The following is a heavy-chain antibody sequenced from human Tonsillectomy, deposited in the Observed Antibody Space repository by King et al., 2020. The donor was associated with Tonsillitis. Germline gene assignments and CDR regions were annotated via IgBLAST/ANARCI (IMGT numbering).Heavy chain of an antibody. V-gene: IGHV3-7*03. J-gene: IGHJ5*01. CDR3: TINAGGGMSDS. CDR1: GSTFRTYW. D-gene: IGHD3-16*01. CDR2: IKYDGSQR. Sequence: VQLVESGGGLVQPGGSLRLSCAASGSTFRTYWMNWVRQAPGKGLEWVANIKYDGSQRLYVDSVKGRFTISRDNAKSSLYLQMNNLRAEDTAMYYCTINAGGGMSDSWGQGTLVTVSS.